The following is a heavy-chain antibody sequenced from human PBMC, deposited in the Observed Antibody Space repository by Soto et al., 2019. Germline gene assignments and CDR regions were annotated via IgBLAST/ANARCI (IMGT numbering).Heavy chain of an antibody. CDR3: ATDLNWENF. CDR2: ISPDGSEK. J-gene: IGHJ4*02. Sequence: EVQLVESGGGLVQPGESLRLSCAVSGFTFGNHWMTWVRQAPGKGLEFLANISPDGSEKYYVDSVKGRFTISRDNTENSPYLQMNSLRDEDTAVYSCATDLNWENFWGQGTLVTVSS. CDR1: GFTFGNHW. D-gene: IGHD1-26*01. V-gene: IGHV3-7*01.